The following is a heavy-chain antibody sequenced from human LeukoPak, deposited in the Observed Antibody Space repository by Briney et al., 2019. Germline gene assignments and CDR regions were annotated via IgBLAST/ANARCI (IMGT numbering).Heavy chain of an antibody. CDR3: AREGRVRLNWFDP. J-gene: IGHJ5*02. CDR2: INPNGGGT. V-gene: IGHV1-2*02. D-gene: IGHD1-1*01. Sequence: GASVKVSCKASGYTFTGYYMHWVRQAPGQGLEWMGWINPNGGGTNYAQKFQGRVTMTRDTSISTAYMELSRLGSDDTAVYYCAREGRVRLNWFDPWGQGTLVTVSS. CDR1: GYTFTGYY.